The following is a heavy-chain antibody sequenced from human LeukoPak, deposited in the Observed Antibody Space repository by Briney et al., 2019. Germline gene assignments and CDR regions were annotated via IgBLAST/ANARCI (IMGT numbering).Heavy chain of an antibody. V-gene: IGHV4-59*08. Sequence: SETLSLTCTVSGGSISSYYWSWIRQPPGKGLEWIGYIYYSGSTNYNPSLKSRVTISVDTSKNQFSLKLTSVTAADTAVYFCARLGSYHDFWGQGALVTVSS. CDR3: ARLGSYHDF. CDR2: IYYSGST. CDR1: GGSISSYY. J-gene: IGHJ4*02. D-gene: IGHD1-26*01.